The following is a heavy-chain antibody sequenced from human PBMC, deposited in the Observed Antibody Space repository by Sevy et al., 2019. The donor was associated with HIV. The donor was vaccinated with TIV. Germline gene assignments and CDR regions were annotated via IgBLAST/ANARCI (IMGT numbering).Heavy chain of an antibody. CDR1: GGTFSSYA. Sequence: ASVKVSCKASGGTFSSYAISWVRQAPGQGLEWMGGIIPIFGTANYAQKFQGRVTITADESTSTAYMELSSLRSEDTAVYYCARDTSIVVVPAAMMAYYYGMDVWGQRTTVTVSS. D-gene: IGHD2-2*01. CDR2: IIPIFGTA. J-gene: IGHJ6*02. V-gene: IGHV1-69*13. CDR3: ARDTSIVVVPAAMMAYYYGMDV.